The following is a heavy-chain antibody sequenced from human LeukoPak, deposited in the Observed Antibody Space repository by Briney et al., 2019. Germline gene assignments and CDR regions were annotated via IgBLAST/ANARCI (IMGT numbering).Heavy chain of an antibody. CDR3: AREPGFYRRCYLNWFDP. CDR2: ISYSGST. J-gene: IGHJ5*02. V-gene: IGHV4-59*01. D-gene: IGHD2-8*02. CDR1: GGSISSYY. Sequence: SETLSLTCTVSGGSISSYYWSWIRQPPGKGLEWIACISYSGSTKYNPSLKSRVTISVDTSKNQLSLKLSSVTAADTAVYYCAREPGFYRRCYLNWFDPRGQGTLVTVS.